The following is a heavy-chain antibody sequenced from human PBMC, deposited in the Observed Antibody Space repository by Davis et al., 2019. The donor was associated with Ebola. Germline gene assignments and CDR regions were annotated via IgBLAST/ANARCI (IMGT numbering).Heavy chain of an antibody. D-gene: IGHD3-10*01. J-gene: IGHJ4*02. V-gene: IGHV3-15*01. Sequence: GGSLRLSCAASGFTFSNAWMSWVRQAPGKGLEWVGRIKSKTDGGTTDYAAPVKGRFTISRDDSKNTLYLQMNSLKTEDTAVYYCTTDSSYGSGSFYFDYWGQGTLVTVSS. CDR2: IKSKTDGGTT. CDR3: TTDSSYGSGSFYFDY. CDR1: GFTFSNAW.